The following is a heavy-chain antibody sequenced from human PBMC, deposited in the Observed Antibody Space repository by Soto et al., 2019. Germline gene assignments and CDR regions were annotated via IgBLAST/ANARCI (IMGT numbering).Heavy chain of an antibody. Sequence: ASVKVSCKASGYTFTRYTMNWVRQAPGQRLEWMGWINPDNGNTKSSQKFQDRVIITRDTSASTAYMDLSSLRSEDTAVYYCARGIATGQLDPWGQGTMVTVYS. V-gene: IGHV1-3*01. CDR3: ARGIATGQLDP. D-gene: IGHD2-2*01. CDR1: GYTFTRYT. J-gene: IGHJ5*02. CDR2: INPDNGNT.